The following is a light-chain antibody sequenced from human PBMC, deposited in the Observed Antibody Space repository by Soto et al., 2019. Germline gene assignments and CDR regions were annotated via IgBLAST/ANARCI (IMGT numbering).Light chain of an antibody. Sequence: EIVLTQSPDTLSLFPGERATLSCRASQSVSSTYLAWYQQKLGQAPRLLIFGASSTATGIPDRFSGSGSGTDFTLTISSLEAEDFEVYYCQQYGSSRWTFGQGTKMEIK. J-gene: IGKJ1*01. CDR1: QSVSSTY. CDR2: GAS. CDR3: QQYGSSRWT. V-gene: IGKV3-20*01.